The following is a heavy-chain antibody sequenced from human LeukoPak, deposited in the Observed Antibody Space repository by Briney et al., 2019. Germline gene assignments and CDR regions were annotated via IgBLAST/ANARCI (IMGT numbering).Heavy chain of an antibody. V-gene: IGHV1-2*02. Sequence: SVKVSFKASGYTFTGYYMHWVRQAPGQGLEWMGWINPNSGGANYAQKFQGRVTMTRDTSISTAYMELSRLTSDDTAVYYCARAGSSSRWVDDYWGQGTLVTVSS. J-gene: IGHJ4*02. CDR2: INPNSGGA. D-gene: IGHD6-13*01. CDR3: ARAGSSSRWVDDY. CDR1: GYTFTGYY.